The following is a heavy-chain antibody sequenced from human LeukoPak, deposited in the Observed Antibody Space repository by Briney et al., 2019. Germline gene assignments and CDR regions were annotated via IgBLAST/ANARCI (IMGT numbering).Heavy chain of an antibody. CDR2: IYLGDSDT. D-gene: IGHD2-2*03. Sequence: GESLKISCKGSGYSFTSYWIGWVRQMPGKGLEWMGIIYLGDSDTRYSPSFQGQVTISADKSISTAYLQWSSLKASDTATYYCATLGGYCTSTSCYGAHNYWGQGTLVTVSS. CDR3: ATLGGYCTSTSCYGAHNY. V-gene: IGHV5-51*01. J-gene: IGHJ4*02. CDR1: GYSFTSYW.